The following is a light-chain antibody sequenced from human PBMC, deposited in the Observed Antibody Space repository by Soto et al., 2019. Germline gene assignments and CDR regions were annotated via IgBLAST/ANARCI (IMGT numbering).Light chain of an antibody. J-gene: IGLJ1*01. CDR1: GRDIGAYNY. V-gene: IGLV2-14*01. CDR3: SSYTTSYFYV. Sequence: QSALTQPASVSGSPGQLITISCTGSGRDIGAYNYVSWYQQHPGKAPKLIIYGVKNRPSGVSNRFSASKSAFTASLTISGLQAEDEADYYCSSYTTSYFYVFRPGTKVTAL. CDR2: GVK.